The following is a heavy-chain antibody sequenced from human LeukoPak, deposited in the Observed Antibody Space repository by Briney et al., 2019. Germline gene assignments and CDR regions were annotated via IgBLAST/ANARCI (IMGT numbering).Heavy chain of an antibody. CDR3: ARGFGYTYYDILTGSPVEA. V-gene: IGHV1-69*05. J-gene: IGHJ4*02. D-gene: IGHD3-9*01. CDR1: GDTFSSYT. Sequence: SVKVSCKASGDTFSSYTISWVRQAPGQGLEWMGGFIPIFGTANYAQKLQGRVTMTTDTSTGTAYMELRSLRSDDTAVYYCARGFGYTYYDILTGSPVEAWGQGTLVTVSS. CDR2: FIPIFGTA.